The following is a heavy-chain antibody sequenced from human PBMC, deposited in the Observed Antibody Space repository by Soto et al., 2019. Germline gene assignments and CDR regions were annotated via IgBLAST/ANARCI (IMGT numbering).Heavy chain of an antibody. CDR2: ISNSTSII. CDR3: VRGLITRGAALDH. J-gene: IGHJ4*02. Sequence: EVQLVESGGGLVQPGGSLRLSCAASGFTFSSHGMHWVRQAPGEGLEWVSYISNSTSIIYYADSVKGRFTISRDNAKNSLYLQMNSLGAEDTGVEYWVRGLITRGAALDHWGQGTPGT. CDR1: GFTFSSHG. V-gene: IGHV3-48*01. D-gene: IGHD1-20*01.